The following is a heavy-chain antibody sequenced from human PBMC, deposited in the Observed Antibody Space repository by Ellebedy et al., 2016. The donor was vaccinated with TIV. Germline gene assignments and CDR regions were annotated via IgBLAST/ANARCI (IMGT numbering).Heavy chain of an antibody. CDR3: ARSCEGLPGDY. D-gene: IGHD2-15*01. CDR1: GYTFTNYN. V-gene: IGHV1-46*01. J-gene: IGHJ4*02. Sequence: AASVKVSCKPSGYTFTNYNMHWVRQAPGQGLEWMGMINPSGGSKTYALKFRGRVTMTKDTSTSTLNMELSSLRFEDTAVYYCARSCEGLPGDYWGQGTLVTVSS. CDR2: INPSGGSK.